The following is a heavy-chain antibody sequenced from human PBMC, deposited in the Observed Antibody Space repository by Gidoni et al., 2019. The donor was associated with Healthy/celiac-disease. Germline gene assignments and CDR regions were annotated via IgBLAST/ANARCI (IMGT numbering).Heavy chain of an antibody. J-gene: IGHJ1*01. V-gene: IGHV3-30*18. D-gene: IGHD7-27*01. Sequence: QVKLVASGGGVVQPGRSLRLSWAASGFTCSSYGMHWVRQAPGKGLEWVAVISYDGSNQYYADSVKGRFTISRDNSKNTLYLQMNSLRAEDTAVYYCAKDRTWGSPGEYFQHWGQGTLVTVSS. CDR2: ISYDGSNQ. CDR3: AKDRTWGSPGEYFQH. CDR1: GFTCSSYG.